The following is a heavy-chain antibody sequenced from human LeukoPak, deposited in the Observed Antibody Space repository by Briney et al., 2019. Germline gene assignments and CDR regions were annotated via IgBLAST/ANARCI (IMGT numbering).Heavy chain of an antibody. CDR3: AKDISVLRYLSHPDY. Sequence: GGSLRLSCVASGFTFDDYAMHWVRQAPGKGLEWVSGISWNSGSIGYADSVKGRFTISRDNAKNSLYLQMNSLRVEDTALYYCAKDISVLRYLSHPDYWGQGTLVTVSS. D-gene: IGHD3-9*01. CDR1: GFTFDDYA. J-gene: IGHJ4*02. V-gene: IGHV3-9*01. CDR2: ISWNSGSI.